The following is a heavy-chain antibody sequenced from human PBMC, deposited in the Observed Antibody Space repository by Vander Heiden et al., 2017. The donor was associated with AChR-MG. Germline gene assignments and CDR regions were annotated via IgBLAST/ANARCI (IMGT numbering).Heavy chain of an antibody. CDR1: GGSFSGYY. D-gene: IGHD6-19*01. CDR2: INHSGST. Sequence: QVQLQQWGAGLLKPSETLSLTCAVHGGSFSGYYWSWIRQPPGKGLEWIGEINHSGSTNYNPSLKSRVTISVDTSKNQCSLKLSSVTAAETAVYYCARAAYSSGWRIRRFDPWGHVSLVTVSS. J-gene: IGHJ5*02. CDR3: ARAAYSSGWRIRRFDP. V-gene: IGHV4-34*01.